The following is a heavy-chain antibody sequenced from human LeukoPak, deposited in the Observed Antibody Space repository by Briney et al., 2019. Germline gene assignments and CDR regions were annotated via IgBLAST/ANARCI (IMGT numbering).Heavy chain of an antibody. V-gene: IGHV3-7*01. CDR1: GFTFSRNW. CDR2: IKQDGSEK. CDR3: AREGSSTLFDY. D-gene: IGHD2-2*01. Sequence: GGSLRLSCAASGFTFSRNWMSWVRQAPGKGLEWVANIKQDGSEKYYVDSVKGRLTISRDNAKNSLYLQMNSLRAEDTAVYYCAREGSSTLFDYWGQGTLVTVSS. J-gene: IGHJ4*02.